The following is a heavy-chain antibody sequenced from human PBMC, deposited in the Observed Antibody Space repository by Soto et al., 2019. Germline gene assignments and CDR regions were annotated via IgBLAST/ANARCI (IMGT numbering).Heavy chain of an antibody. V-gene: IGHV1-69*13. Sequence: SVKVSCKASGGTFSTYGINWVRQAPGEGLEWMGGIIPLFGTSSYAQKFQGRVTITADESSSTVYMELNSLRAEDTAVYYCAKGPLYYDFWSGYWSWFDPWGQGTLVTVSS. CDR2: IIPLFGTS. J-gene: IGHJ5*02. CDR3: AKGPLYYDFWSGYWSWFDP. D-gene: IGHD3-3*01. CDR1: GGTFSTYG.